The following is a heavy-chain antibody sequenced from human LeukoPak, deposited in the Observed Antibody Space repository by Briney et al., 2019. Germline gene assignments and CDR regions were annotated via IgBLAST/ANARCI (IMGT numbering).Heavy chain of an antibody. V-gene: IGHV4-34*01. CDR2: INHSGST. J-gene: IGHJ5*02. Sequence: SETLSLTCAVSGGSFSGYYWTWIRQPPGKGLEWIGEINHSGSTNYNPSLKSRVTISVDTSKNYFSLKLSSVTAADTAVYYCAREYPKGGSYRFDPWGQGTLVTVSS. CDR1: GGSFSGYY. D-gene: IGHD1-26*01. CDR3: AREYPKGGSYRFDP.